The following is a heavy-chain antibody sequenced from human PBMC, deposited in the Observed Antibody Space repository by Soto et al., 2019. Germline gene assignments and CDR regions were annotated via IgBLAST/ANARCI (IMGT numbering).Heavy chain of an antibody. CDR1: GGYSRSSSYY. Sequence: SLTCTVSGGYSRSSSYYWSWIRQPPGKGLEWIGSIYYSGSTYYNPSLKSRVTISVDTSKNQFSLKLSSVTAADTAVYYCASLAAAANYYYYYGMDVWGQGTTVTVSS. V-gene: IGHV4-39*01. CDR3: ASLAAAANYYYYYGMDV. D-gene: IGHD6-13*01. J-gene: IGHJ6*02. CDR2: IYYSGST.